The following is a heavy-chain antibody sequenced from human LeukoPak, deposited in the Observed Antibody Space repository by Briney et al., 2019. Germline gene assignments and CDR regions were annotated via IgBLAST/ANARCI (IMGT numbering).Heavy chain of an antibody. CDR2: IYYSGST. D-gene: IGHD3-3*01. V-gene: IGHV4-59*01. CDR3: ARVRDYDFRSGPDAYYFDY. Sequence: KPSETLSLTCTVSGGSISSYYWSWIRQPPGKGLEWIGYIYYSGSTNYNPSLKSRVTISVDTSKNQFSLKLSSVTAADTAVYYCARVRDYDFRSGPDAYYFDYWGQGTLVTVSS. CDR1: GGSISSYY. J-gene: IGHJ4*02.